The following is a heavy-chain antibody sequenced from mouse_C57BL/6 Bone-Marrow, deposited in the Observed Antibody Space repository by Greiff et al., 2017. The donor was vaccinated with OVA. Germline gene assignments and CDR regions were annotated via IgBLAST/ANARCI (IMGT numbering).Heavy chain of an antibody. J-gene: IGHJ2*01. CDR3: ARSWGLGSWYYFDY. V-gene: IGHV1-39*01. CDR1: GYSFTDYN. Sequence: EVQLQQSGPELVKPGASVKISCKASGYSFTDYNMNWVKQSNGKSLEWIGVINPNYGTTSYNQKFKGKATLTVDQSSSTAYMQLNSLTSYDSAVYYCARSWGLGSWYYFDYWGQGTTLTVSS. D-gene: IGHD1-1*01. CDR2: INPNYGTT.